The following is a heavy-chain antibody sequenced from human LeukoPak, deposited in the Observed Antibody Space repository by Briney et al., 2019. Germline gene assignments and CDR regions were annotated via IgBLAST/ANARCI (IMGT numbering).Heavy chain of an antibody. V-gene: IGHV3-7*03. CDR3: ARDRNLANRRSDAFDI. J-gene: IGHJ3*02. Sequence: GGSLRLSCAASGFIFSNSWMNWVRQAPGKGLEWVAKIKPDGSEKYYVDSVKGRFTVSRDNAKNSLYLQMNSLRSDDTAVYYCARDRNLANRRSDAFDIWGQGTMVTVSS. CDR1: GFIFSNSW. D-gene: IGHD2/OR15-2a*01. CDR2: IKPDGSEK.